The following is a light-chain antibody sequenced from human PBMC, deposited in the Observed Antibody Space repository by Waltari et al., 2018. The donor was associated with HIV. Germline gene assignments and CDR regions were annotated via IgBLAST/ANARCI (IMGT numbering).Light chain of an antibody. Sequence: QSALTQPRSVSGSPGQSVTISCTGTSSDVGAYDYVSWYQHHPGKVPKLMISDVTKRPAGVPDRCAGSKSGNTASLTISGRQAEDEADYYCCSHAGTHVIFGGGTKLTVL. CDR3: CSHAGTHVI. J-gene: IGLJ2*01. CDR1: SSDVGAYDY. V-gene: IGLV2-11*01. CDR2: DVT.